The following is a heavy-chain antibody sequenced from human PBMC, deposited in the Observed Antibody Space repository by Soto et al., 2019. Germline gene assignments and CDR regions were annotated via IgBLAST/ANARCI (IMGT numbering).Heavy chain of an antibody. V-gene: IGHV3-23*01. Sequence: EVQLLESGGGLVQPGGSLRLSCAASGFTFSSYAMSWVRQAPGKGLEWVSAISGSGGSTYYADSVKGRFTISRDNSKNTLYLQMNSLRDEDTTVYYCAKGRRYYDSSGYFFWFDPWGQGTLVTVSS. CDR3: AKGRRYYDSSGYFFWFDP. CDR1: GFTFSSYA. CDR2: ISGSGGST. J-gene: IGHJ5*02. D-gene: IGHD3-22*01.